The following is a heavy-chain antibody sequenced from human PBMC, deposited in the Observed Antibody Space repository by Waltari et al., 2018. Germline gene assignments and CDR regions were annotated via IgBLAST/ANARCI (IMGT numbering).Heavy chain of an antibody. V-gene: IGHV3-7*01. CDR3: ARDDSSSGSYDAFDI. J-gene: IGHJ3*02. CDR1: GFSFSHYW. D-gene: IGHD3-22*01. Sequence: EVQLVESGGGLVQSGGSLRLSCAASGFSFSHYWVRWVRQAPGKGLEWVADIKGDGSRKYYRDSVRGRFSISRDNTKNSVDLQMNSLRAEDTAVYYCARDDSSSGSYDAFDIWGQGTMVAVSS. CDR2: IKGDGSRK.